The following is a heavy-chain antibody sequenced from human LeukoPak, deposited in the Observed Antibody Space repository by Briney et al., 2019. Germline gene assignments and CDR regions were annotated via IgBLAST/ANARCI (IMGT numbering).Heavy chain of an antibody. V-gene: IGHV1-2*02. Sequence: ASVKVSCKASGYTFTDYYIHWVRQAPGQGLEWMGWISPNSGGTKYAQKFQGRVTMTRDTSISTVYMELSRLRSDDTAVYYCARDYRDYGSHWDAFDIWGQGTMVTVSS. J-gene: IGHJ3*02. D-gene: IGHD4-17*01. CDR2: ISPNSGGT. CDR1: GYTFTDYY. CDR3: ARDYRDYGSHWDAFDI.